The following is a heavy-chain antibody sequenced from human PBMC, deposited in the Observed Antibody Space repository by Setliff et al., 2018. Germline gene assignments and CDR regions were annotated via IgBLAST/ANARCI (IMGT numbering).Heavy chain of an antibody. CDR3: VRVLDYYDSNGYSVDAFDV. D-gene: IGHD3-22*01. V-gene: IGHV3-49*04. CDR2: IRKKTKSYST. Sequence: PGGSLRLSCTASGFTFGDYAMSWVRQAPGKGLEWVGFIRKKTKSYSTDYAASVKGRFTMSRDDLKNSVDLQMNSLKTEDTAVYYCVRVLDYYDSNGYSVDAFDVWGQGTMVTVSS. J-gene: IGHJ3*01. CDR1: GFTFGDYA.